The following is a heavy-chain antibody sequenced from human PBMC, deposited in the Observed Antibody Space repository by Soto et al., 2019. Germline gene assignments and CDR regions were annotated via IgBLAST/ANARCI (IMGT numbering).Heavy chain of an antibody. D-gene: IGHD5-12*01. V-gene: IGHV1-69*13. CDR3: ARGAIVATINYYYGMDV. Sequence: SVKVSCKASGGTFSSYAMSWVRQAPGQGLEWMGGIIPIFGTANYAQKFQGRVTITADESTSTAYMELSSLRSEDTAVYYCARGAIVATINYYYGMDVWGQGTTVTVSS. CDR2: IIPIFGTA. J-gene: IGHJ6*02. CDR1: GGTFSSYA.